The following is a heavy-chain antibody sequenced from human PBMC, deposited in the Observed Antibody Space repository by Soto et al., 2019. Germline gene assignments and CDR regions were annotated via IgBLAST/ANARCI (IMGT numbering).Heavy chain of an antibody. V-gene: IGHV4-61*08. J-gene: IGHJ5*01. CDR2: IYYSGNT. CDR1: GDSVTSVDYY. D-gene: IGHD5-18*01. Sequence: SETLSPNCTVSGDSVTSVDYYWIWILHPQGKGLEWIGYIYYSGNTNYSPSLKSRVAISLDTSHNQFSLKLSSVTAADTAVYFCARIPVDTYMTYWFNPWGQGILVTVSS. CDR3: ARIPVDTYMTYWFNP.